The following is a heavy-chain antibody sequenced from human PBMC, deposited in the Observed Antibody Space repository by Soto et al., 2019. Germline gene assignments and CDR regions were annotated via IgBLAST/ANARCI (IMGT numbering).Heavy chain of an antibody. CDR3: ARDYGGNPSPDY. D-gene: IGHD4-17*01. CDR1: GFTFSSYS. CDR2: ISSSSSYI. Sequence: PGGSLRLSCAASGFTFSSYSMNWVRQAPGKGLEWVSSISSSSSYIYYADSVKGRFTISRDNAKNSLYLQMNSLRAEDTAVYYCARDYGGNPSPDYWGQGTLVTVSS. J-gene: IGHJ4*02. V-gene: IGHV3-21*01.